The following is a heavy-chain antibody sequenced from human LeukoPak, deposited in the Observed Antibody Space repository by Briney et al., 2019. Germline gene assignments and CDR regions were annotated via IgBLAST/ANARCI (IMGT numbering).Heavy chain of an antibody. V-gene: IGHV4-34*01. CDR1: GGSFSGYY. J-gene: IGHJ6*02. Sequence: SETLSLTCAVYGGSFSGYYWSWIRQPPGKGLEWIGEINHSGSTNYNPSLKSRVTISVDTSKNQFSLKLSSVTAADTAVYYCARVGGRLDTAMVRDYYYGMDVWGQGTTVTVS. CDR3: ARVGGRLDTAMVRDYYYGMDV. D-gene: IGHD5-18*01. CDR2: INHSGST.